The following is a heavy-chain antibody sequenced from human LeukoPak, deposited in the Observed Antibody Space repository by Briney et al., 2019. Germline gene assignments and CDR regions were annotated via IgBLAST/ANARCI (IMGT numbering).Heavy chain of an antibody. CDR3: ARAGDNTTMVTQ. J-gene: IGHJ4*02. CDR1: GFSFSSYG. CDR2: ISSGSNYI. D-gene: IGHD5-18*01. V-gene: IGHV3-21*01. Sequence: GGSLRLSCAVSGFSFSSYGINWVRQAPGKGLEGVSFISSGSNYIYYADSVKGRFTISRDNAMNSLYLQMNSLRAEDTAVYYCARAGDNTTMVTQWGQGTLVTVSS.